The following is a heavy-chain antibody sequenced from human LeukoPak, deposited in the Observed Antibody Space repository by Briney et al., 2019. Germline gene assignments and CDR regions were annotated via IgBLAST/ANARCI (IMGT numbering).Heavy chain of an antibody. CDR1: GGSISSYY. V-gene: IGHV4-4*07. D-gene: IGHD3-22*01. J-gene: IGHJ4*02. CDR3: ARLTWKMFYYDSSGPKARGFDY. Sequence: SETLSLTCTVSGGSISSYYWSWIRQPAGKGLEWIGRIYTSGSTNYNPSLKSRVTMSVDTSKNQFSLKLSSVTAADTAVYYCARLTWKMFYYDSSGPKARGFDYWGQGTLVTVSS. CDR2: IYTSGST.